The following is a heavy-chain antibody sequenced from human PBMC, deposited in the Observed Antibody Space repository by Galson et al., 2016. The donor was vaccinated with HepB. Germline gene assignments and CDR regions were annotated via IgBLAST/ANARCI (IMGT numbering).Heavy chain of an antibody. CDR2: INPSGGST. V-gene: IGHV1-46*01. D-gene: IGHD6-19*01. Sequence: SCKASGYTFTSYYMNWVRQAPGQGLEWMGIINPSGGSTTYAQKFQGRVTMTRDTTTSTFYMDLSRLRSEDTAVYYCARDRVAVAGILGPPTDYWGQGTLVTVSS. J-gene: IGHJ4*02. CDR1: GYTFTSYY. CDR3: ARDRVAVAGILGPPTDY.